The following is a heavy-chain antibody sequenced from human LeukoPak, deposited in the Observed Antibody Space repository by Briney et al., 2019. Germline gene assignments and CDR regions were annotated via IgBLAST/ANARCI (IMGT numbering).Heavy chain of an antibody. CDR2: IYHSGST. Sequence: PSGTLSLTCAVSGGSISSHNWWTWVRQPPGKGLEWIGEIYHSGSTNYNPSLKSRVTMSVDTSKNQFSLKLSSVTAADTAVYYCARDRGGSSWLDYWGQGTLVTVSS. CDR3: ARDRGGSSWLDY. J-gene: IGHJ4*02. CDR1: GGSISSHNW. V-gene: IGHV4-4*02. D-gene: IGHD6-13*01.